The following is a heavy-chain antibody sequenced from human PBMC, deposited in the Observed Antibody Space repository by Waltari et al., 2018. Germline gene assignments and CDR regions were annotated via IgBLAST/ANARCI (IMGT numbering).Heavy chain of an antibody. J-gene: IGHJ3*02. CDR1: GGSISSHY. CDR2: IYYSGST. D-gene: IGHD2-15*01. Sequence: QVQLQESGPGLVKPSETLSLTCTVSGGSISSHYWSWIRQPPGKGLEWIGYIYYSGSTNYNPSLKSRVTISVDTSKNQFSLKLSSVTAADTAVYYCAGVPIAIDAFDIWGQGTMVTVSS. CDR3: AGVPIAIDAFDI. V-gene: IGHV4-59*11.